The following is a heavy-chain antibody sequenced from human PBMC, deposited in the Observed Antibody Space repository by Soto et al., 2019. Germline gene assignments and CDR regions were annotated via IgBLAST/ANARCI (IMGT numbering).Heavy chain of an antibody. CDR3: ARGRDEYKLGNV. Sequence: QVQLQQWGAGLLKPSETLSPTCAVSGGSLSDYYWPWIRQSPGKGLEWIGEIHPSGSTYYNPSLRSRVTISVDTSKNQFSLKLTSLTAADTAIYYCARGRDEYKLGNVWGHGTTVTVSS. D-gene: IGHD1-1*01. CDR1: GGSLSDYY. V-gene: IGHV4-34*01. J-gene: IGHJ6*02. CDR2: IHPSGST.